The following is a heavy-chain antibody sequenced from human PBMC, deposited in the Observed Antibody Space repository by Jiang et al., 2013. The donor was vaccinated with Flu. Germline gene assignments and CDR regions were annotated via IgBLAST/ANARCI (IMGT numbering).Heavy chain of an antibody. V-gene: IGHV4-39*01. CDR3: ARQRGGSSDIVVVTAIHLSAFDI. CDR2: IYYSGST. D-gene: IGHD2-21*02. CDR1: GGSISSSSYY. Sequence: PGLVKPSETLSLTCTVSGGSISSSSYYWGWIRQPPGKGLEWIGSIYYSGSTYYNPSPKSRVTISVDTSKNQFSLKLSSVTAADTAVYYCARQRGGSSDIVVVTAIHLSAFDIWGQGTMVTVSS. J-gene: IGHJ3*02.